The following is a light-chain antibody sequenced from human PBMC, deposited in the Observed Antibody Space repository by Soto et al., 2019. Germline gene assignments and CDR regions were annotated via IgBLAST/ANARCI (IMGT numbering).Light chain of an antibody. V-gene: IGKV3-20*01. J-gene: IGKJ4*01. CDR2: DAS. CDR1: QSVKNNY. CDR3: QQYGSTPLT. Sequence: EIVLKQSPDTLSLSPGERATLSCRASQSVKNNYLAWYQQKPGQPPRFLIYDASSRATGIPDRISGSGSGTDFTLTISRLEPEDFAVYYCQQYGSTPLTFGGGTKVDIK.